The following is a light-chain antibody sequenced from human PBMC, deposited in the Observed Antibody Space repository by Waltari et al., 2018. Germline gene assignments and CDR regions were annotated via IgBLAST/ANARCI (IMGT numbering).Light chain of an antibody. CDR2: WAS. CDR1: QSVLYSSNNKNY. CDR3: QQYYTTPIT. V-gene: IGKV4-1*01. Sequence: DIVMTQSPDSLAVSLGERATINCKSSQSVLYSSNNKNYLAWYQQKPGQPPKLLIYWASTRGSGVPDRFRGSGSGTDFTLTISSLQAEDVAVYDCQQYYTTPITFGQGTRLEIK. J-gene: IGKJ5*01.